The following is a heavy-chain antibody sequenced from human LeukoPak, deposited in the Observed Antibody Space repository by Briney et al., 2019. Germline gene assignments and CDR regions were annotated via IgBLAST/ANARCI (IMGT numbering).Heavy chain of an antibody. CDR3: TRAISVS. V-gene: IGHV3-74*01. D-gene: IGHD3-9*01. CDR2: ISGDGSIT. CDR1: GFTFSTYW. Sequence: GGSLRLSCVASGFTFSTYWMHWVRQAPGEGLVWVSRISGDGSITNYADSVKGRFTISRDNAKNTLYLQMNSLRAEDTAVYYCTRAISVSWGQGILVTVSS. J-gene: IGHJ4*02.